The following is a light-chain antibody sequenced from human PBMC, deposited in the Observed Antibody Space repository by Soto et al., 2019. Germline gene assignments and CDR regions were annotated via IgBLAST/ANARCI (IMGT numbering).Light chain of an antibody. CDR2: DAS. CDR3: QQRSNWPLLFT. CDR1: QSVSSY. V-gene: IGKV3-11*01. J-gene: IGKJ3*01. Sequence: EIVLTQSPATLSLSPGERATLSCRASQSVSSYLAWYQQKPGQAPRHLIYDASNRATGIPARFSGSGSGTDFTLTISSLEPEDFAVYYCQQRSNWPLLFTFGPGTKVDIK.